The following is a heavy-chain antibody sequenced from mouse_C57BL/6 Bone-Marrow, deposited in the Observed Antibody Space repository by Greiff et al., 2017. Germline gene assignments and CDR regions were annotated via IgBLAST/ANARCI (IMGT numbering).Heavy chain of an antibody. V-gene: IGHV1-81*01. D-gene: IGHD1-1*01. CDR1: GYTFTSYG. CDR3: AKRYGSSSLYAMDY. CDR2: IYPRSGNT. Sequence: QVQLQQSGAELARPGASVKLSCKASGYTFTSYGISWVKQRTGQGLEWIGEIYPRSGNTYYNEKFKGKATLTADKSSSTAYMELRSLTSEDSAVYFCAKRYGSSSLYAMDYWGQGTSVTVSS. J-gene: IGHJ4*01.